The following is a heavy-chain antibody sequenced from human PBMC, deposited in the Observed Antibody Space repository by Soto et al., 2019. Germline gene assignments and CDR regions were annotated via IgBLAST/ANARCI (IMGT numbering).Heavy chain of an antibody. CDR1: GFTFSDYY. V-gene: IGHV3-11*06. CDR3: ARPLWVVTLYGMDV. CDR2: ISSSSSYT. Sequence: QVQLVESGGGLVQPGGSLRLSCAASGFTFSDYYMSWIRQAPGKGLEWVSYISSSSSYTNYADSVKGRFTISRDNAKNSLYLQMNSLRAEDTAVYYCARPLWVVTLYGMDVWGQGTTVTVSS. D-gene: IGHD2-21*02. J-gene: IGHJ6*02.